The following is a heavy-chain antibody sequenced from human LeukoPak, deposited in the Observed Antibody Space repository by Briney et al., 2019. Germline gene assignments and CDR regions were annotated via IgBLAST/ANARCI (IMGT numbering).Heavy chain of an antibody. D-gene: IGHD3-9*01. Sequence: SETLSLTCTVSGYSISSGYYWSWIRQPPGKGLEWIGEINHSGSTNYNPSLKSRVTISVDTSKNQFSLKLSSVTAADTAVSYCARRPRWTILTGYSFDYWGQGTLVTVSS. V-gene: IGHV4-38-2*02. J-gene: IGHJ4*02. CDR1: GYSISSGYY. CDR3: ARRPRWTILTGYSFDY. CDR2: INHSGST.